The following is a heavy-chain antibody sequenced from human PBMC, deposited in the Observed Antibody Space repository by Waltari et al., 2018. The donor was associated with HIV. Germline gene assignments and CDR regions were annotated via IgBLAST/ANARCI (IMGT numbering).Heavy chain of an antibody. CDR1: GFRFTDYN. CDR3: ARGPPSGWSWFDP. Sequence: EVILVESGGGLVRPGGSLRLSCAASGFRFTDYNMNWVRQGPGKGLEGVAAIGSLKNFIQYADSVKGRFTVSRDNARNSLYLQMNSLTAEDTAVYYCARGPPSGWSWFDPWGQGTLVTVSS. J-gene: IGHJ5*02. D-gene: IGHD6-19*01. CDR2: IGSLKNFI. V-gene: IGHV3-21*01.